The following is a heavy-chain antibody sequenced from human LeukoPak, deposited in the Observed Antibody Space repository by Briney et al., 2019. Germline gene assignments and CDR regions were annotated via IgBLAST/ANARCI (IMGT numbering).Heavy chain of an antibody. CDR2: INHSGST. Sequence: SETLSLTCTVSGGSISSYYWSWIRQPPGKGLEWIGEINHSGSTNYNPSLKSRVTISVDTSKNQFSLKLSSVTAADTAVYYCARGPRNYGGNSGNLDYWGQGTLVTVSS. CDR1: GGSISSYY. V-gene: IGHV4-34*01. J-gene: IGHJ4*02. CDR3: ARGPRNYGGNSGNLDY. D-gene: IGHD4-23*01.